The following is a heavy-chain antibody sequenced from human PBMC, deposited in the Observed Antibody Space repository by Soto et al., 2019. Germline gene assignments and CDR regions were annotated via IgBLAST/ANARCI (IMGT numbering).Heavy chain of an antibody. V-gene: IGHV4-30-4*01. CDR1: CGSISRGDYY. Sequence: SETLSLTSTVSCGSISRGDYYWSWIRQPPGKGLEWIGYIYYSGSAYYNPSLKSRVTISVDTSKNQFSLKLRSVTAADTAVYYCARGPDGYSSDWYNWFDPWGQGTLVTVSS. CDR2: IYYSGSA. J-gene: IGHJ5*02. D-gene: IGHD6-13*01. CDR3: ARGPDGYSSDWYNWFDP.